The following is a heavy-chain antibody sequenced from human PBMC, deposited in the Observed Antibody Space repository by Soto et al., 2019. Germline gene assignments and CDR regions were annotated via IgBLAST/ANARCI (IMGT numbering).Heavy chain of an antibody. V-gene: IGHV3-9*01. CDR2: ISWNSGSI. J-gene: IGHJ5*02. CDR1: GFTFDDYA. CDR3: AKDINVLLWFGELS. D-gene: IGHD3-10*01. Sequence: GVSLRLSCAASGFTFDDYAMHWVRQAPGKGLEWVSGISWNSGSIGYADSVKGRFTISRDNAKNSLYLQMNSLRAEDTALYYCAKDINVLLWFGELSWGQGTLVTVSS.